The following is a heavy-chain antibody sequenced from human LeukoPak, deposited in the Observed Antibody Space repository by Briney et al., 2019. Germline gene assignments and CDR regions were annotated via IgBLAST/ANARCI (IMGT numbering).Heavy chain of an antibody. D-gene: IGHD2-8*01. CDR1: GGSFSGYY. CDR2: INHSGST. J-gene: IGHJ4*02. V-gene: IGHV4-34*01. Sequence: SETLSLTCAVYGGSFSGYYWSWTRQPPGKGLEWIGEINHSGSTNYNPSLKSRVTISVDTSKNQFSLKLSSVTAADTAVYYCARVLRRYLDYWGQGTLVTVSS. CDR3: ARVLRRYLDY.